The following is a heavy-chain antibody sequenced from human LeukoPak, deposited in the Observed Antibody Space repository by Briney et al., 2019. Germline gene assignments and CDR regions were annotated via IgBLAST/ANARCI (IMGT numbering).Heavy chain of an antibody. D-gene: IGHD2-2*01. V-gene: IGHV1-8*01. J-gene: IGHJ6*02. CDR1: GYTFTSYD. Sequence: GASVKVSCKASGYTFTSYDINWVRQATGQGLEWMGWMNPNSGNTGHAQKFQGRVTMTRNTSISTAYMELSSLRSEDTAVYYCARGRGYQLLYYYYYYGMDVWGQGTTVTVSS. CDR2: MNPNSGNT. CDR3: ARGRGYQLLYYYYYYGMDV.